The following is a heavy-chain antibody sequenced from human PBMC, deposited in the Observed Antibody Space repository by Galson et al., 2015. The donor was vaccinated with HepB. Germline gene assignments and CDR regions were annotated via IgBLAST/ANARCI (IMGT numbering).Heavy chain of an antibody. V-gene: IGHV3-48*02. J-gene: IGHJ4*02. CDR2: IGSSGSTI. D-gene: IGHD3-22*01. CDR3: ARDYYDRASFYFDY. Sequence: SLRLSCAASGFTFSNYNMNWVRQAPGKGLEWVSYIGSSGSTIFYADSVKGRFTISRDNAKNSLYLQMNRLRDEDTAVYYCARDYYDRASFYFDYWGQGALVTVSS. CDR1: GFTFSNYN.